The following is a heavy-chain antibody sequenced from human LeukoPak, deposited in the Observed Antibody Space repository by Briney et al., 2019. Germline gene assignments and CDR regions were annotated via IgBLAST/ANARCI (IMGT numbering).Heavy chain of an antibody. D-gene: IGHD3-10*01. CDR2: IYYDGST. CDR3: AREGPMFDSGSYSKSLGY. CDR1: GGSIISSSYY. J-gene: IGHJ4*02. V-gene: IGHV4-39*07. Sequence: PSETLSLTCTVSGGSIISSSYYWGWIRQPPGKGLEWIGSIYYDGSTYSNPSLASRVSISVDTSKNQFSLRLTSVTVADTAVYYCAREGPMFDSGSYSKSLGYWGQGTLVTVSS.